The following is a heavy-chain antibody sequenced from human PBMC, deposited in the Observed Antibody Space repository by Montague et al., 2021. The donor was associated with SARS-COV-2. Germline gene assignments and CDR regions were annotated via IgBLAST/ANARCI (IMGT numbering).Heavy chain of an antibody. CDR3: TTEGYQVLWSDYYYYGMGV. CDR2: INHSGST. J-gene: IGHJ6*02. CDR1: GGSFRGYY. D-gene: IGHD2-2*01. V-gene: IGHV4-34*01. Sequence: SETLSLTCAVYGGSFRGYYWSWIRQPPGKGLEWIGEINHSGSTXXXPSXXXRVTISVDTSKNQFSLKLSPATTAATAVDYCTTEGYQVLWSDYYYYGMGVWGQGTTVTVSS.